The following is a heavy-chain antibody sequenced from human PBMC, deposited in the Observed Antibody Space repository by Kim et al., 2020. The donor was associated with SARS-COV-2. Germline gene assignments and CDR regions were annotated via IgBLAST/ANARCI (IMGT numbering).Heavy chain of an antibody. Sequence: GGSLRLSCAASGFTFSRYAMSWARQAPGKGLEWVSTISDSGVRTHYADSVKGRFTISRDNSKSTLFLQMNSLRAEDTAVYHCEASDYWGQGSLVTVSS. CDR1: GFTFSRYA. CDR2: ISDSGVRT. J-gene: IGHJ4*02. V-gene: IGHV3-23*01. CDR3: EASDY.